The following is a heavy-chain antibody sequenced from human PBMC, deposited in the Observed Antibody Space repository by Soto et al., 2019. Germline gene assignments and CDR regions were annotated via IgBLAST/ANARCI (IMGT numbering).Heavy chain of an antibody. CDR3: AKGYSNYPPTRPWYFDL. Sequence: QVQLVESGGGVVQPGRSLRLSCAASGFTFSSYGMHWVRQAPGKGLEWVAVISYDGSNKYYADSVKGRFTISRDNSKNTLYLQMNGLRAEDTAVYYCAKGYSNYPPTRPWYFDLWGRGTLVTVSS. CDR2: ISYDGSNK. J-gene: IGHJ2*01. V-gene: IGHV3-30*18. D-gene: IGHD4-4*01. CDR1: GFTFSSYG.